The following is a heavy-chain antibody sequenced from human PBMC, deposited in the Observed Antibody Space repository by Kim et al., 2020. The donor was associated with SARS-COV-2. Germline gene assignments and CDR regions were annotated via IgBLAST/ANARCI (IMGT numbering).Heavy chain of an antibody. CDR1: GGSISSSSYY. J-gene: IGHJ5*02. D-gene: IGHD2-2*01. V-gene: IGHV4-39*01. Sequence: SETLSLTCTVSGGSISSSSYYWGWIRQPPGKGLEWIGSIYYSGSTYYNPSLKSRVTISVDTSKNQFSLKLSSVTAADTAVYYCARFHYVIVVVPAAIGWFDPWGQGTLVTVSS. CDR2: IYYSGST. CDR3: ARFHYVIVVVPAAIGWFDP.